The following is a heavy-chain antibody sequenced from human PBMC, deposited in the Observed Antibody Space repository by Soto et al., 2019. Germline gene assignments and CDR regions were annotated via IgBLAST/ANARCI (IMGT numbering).Heavy chain of an antibody. D-gene: IGHD6-13*01. V-gene: IGHV3-23*01. CDR2: ISGNSGTT. J-gene: IGHJ4*02. Sequence: EVQLLASGGDLVQPGGSLRLSCAASGFTFSSNDMTWVRQAPGKGLEWVSHISGNSGTTYFADSVKGRFTISRDNSKNTLYLQMNSLRVDETAVYYCARASSISWVVFDYWGQGTLSTVSS. CDR3: ARASSISWVVFDY. CDR1: GFTFSSND.